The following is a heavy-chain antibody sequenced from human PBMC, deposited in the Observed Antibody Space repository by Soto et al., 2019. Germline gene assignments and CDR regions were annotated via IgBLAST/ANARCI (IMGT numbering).Heavy chain of an antibody. CDR2: INPNSGGT. V-gene: IGHV1-2*04. CDR1: GYTFTGYY. D-gene: IGHD6-13*01. Sequence: ASVKVSCKASGYTFTGYYMHWVRQAPGQGLEWMGWINPNSGGTNYAQKFQGWVTMTRDTSISTAYMELSRLRSDDTAVYYCARDPFRIAAAADYYYYYYGMDVWGQGTTVTV. CDR3: ARDPFRIAAAADYYYYYYGMDV. J-gene: IGHJ6*02.